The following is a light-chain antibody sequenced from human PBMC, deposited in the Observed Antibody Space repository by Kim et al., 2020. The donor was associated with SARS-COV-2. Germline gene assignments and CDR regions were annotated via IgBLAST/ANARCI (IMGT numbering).Light chain of an antibody. CDR2: RNN. CDR3: SAWDSSLSVWV. CDR1: SNNVGHQR. Sequence: PTATPTCNWNSNNVGHQRGTLLQQHQGHPPKLLSFRNNDRPSGISERLSASRSGNTASLTITGLQPEDEADYYCSAWDSSLSVWVFGGGTKLTVL. J-gene: IGLJ3*02. V-gene: IGLV10-54*01.